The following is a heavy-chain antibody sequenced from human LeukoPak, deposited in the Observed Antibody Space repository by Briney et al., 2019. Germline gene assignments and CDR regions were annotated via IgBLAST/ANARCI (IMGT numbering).Heavy chain of an antibody. D-gene: IGHD4-17*01. CDR2: IWYDGSNK. J-gene: IGHJ4*02. CDR3: ARGDYGDSNFDY. CDR1: GFTFSSYG. V-gene: IGHV3-30*19. Sequence: PGGSLRLSCAASGFTFSSYGMHWVRQAPGKGLEWVAVIWYDGSNKYYADSVKGRFTISRDNSKNTLYLQMNSLRAEDTAVYYCARGDYGDSNFDYWGQGTLVTVSS.